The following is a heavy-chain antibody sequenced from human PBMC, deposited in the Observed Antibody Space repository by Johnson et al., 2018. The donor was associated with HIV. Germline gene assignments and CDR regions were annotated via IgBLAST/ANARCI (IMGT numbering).Heavy chain of an antibody. CDR2: LSYDGSNK. V-gene: IGHV3-30*04. J-gene: IGHJ3*02. D-gene: IGHD6-19*01. Sequence: QVQLVESGGGVVQPGRSLRLSCAASGFTFSSYAMHWVRQAPGKGLEWVAVLSYDGSNKYYADSVKGRFTISRDNSKNTLYLQMNSLRAEDTAIYYCAKDGMVAGSGGADAFDIWGQGTMVTVSS. CDR1: GFTFSSYA. CDR3: AKDGMVAGSGGADAFDI.